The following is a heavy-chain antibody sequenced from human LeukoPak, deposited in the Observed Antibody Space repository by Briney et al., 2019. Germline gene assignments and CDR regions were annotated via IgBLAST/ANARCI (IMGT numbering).Heavy chain of an antibody. V-gene: IGHV4-39*01. CDR2: IYYSGST. J-gene: IGHJ5*02. D-gene: IGHD2-2*01. CDR3: ARHATGEGLYQPLSSDWFDP. Sequence: SETLSLTCTVSGGSISSSSYYWGWIRQPPGKGLEWIGSIYYSGSTYYNPSLKSRVTISVDTSKNQFSLKLSSVTAADTAVYYCARHATGEGLYQPLSSDWFDPWGQGTLVTVSS. CDR1: GGSISSSSYY.